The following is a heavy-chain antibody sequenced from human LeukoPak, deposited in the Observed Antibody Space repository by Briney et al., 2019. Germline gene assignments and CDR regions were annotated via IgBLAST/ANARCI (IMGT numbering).Heavy chain of an antibody. J-gene: IGHJ6*02. CDR3: GRSLLPYYYYGMDV. D-gene: IGHD1-26*01. CDR2: ISYDGSNK. V-gene: IGHV3-30-3*01. CDR1: GFTFSSYA. Sequence: GGSLRLSCAASGFTFSSYAMHWVRQAPGKGLEWVAVISYDGSNKYYADSVKGRFTISRDNSKNTLYLQMKSLRAEDTAVYYCGRSLLPYYYYGMDVWGQGTTVTVSS.